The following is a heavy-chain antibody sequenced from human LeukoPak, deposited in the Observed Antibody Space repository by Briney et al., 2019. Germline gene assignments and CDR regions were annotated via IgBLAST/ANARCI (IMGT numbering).Heavy chain of an antibody. CDR2: ISAYNGNT. J-gene: IGHJ6*03. CDR1: GYTFTSYG. V-gene: IGHV1-18*01. CDR3: ARDHSSGWFQNYYYYYMDV. Sequence: ASVKVSCKASGYTFTSYGISWVRQPTGQGLEWMGWISAYNGNTNYAQKLQGRVTMATDTSTSTAYMELRSLRSDDTAVYYCARDHSSGWFQNYYYYYMDVWGKGTTVTVSS. D-gene: IGHD6-19*01.